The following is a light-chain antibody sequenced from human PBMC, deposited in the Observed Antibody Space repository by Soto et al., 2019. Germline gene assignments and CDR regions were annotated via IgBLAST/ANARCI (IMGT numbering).Light chain of an antibody. V-gene: IGKV3-20*01. J-gene: IGKJ3*01. Sequence: EFVLTQSPGTLSLSPGERATLSCRAGQSVSSNYLAWYQQKPGQAPRLLIYGASSRATGIPERFSGSGSGIAFSITISRPEPKDSGVYYYQQYDCSGLFSFGRKTKVDIK. CDR3: QQYDCSGLFS. CDR2: GAS. CDR1: QSVSSNY.